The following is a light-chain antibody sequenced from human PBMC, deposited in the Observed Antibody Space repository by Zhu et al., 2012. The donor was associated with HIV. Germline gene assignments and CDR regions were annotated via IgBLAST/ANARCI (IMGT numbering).Light chain of an antibody. V-gene: IGKV3-11*01. Sequence: IVLTQSPATLSLSPGERATVSCRASGSVRSFLAWYQQKPGQAPRLLIYDTSKRATGIPARFSGSGSGTDFTLTISSLEPEDFALYYCQQRSDRPLTFGGGTKVEIK. CDR3: QQRSDRPLT. CDR2: DTS. CDR1: GSVRSF. J-gene: IGKJ4*01.